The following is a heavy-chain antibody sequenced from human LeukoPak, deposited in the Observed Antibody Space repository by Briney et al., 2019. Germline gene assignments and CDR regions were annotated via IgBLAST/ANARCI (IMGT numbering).Heavy chain of an antibody. D-gene: IGHD1-26*01. Sequence: SETLSLTCTVSGGSLSTYYWTWIRQPPGKGLEWVGYIYYSGTTTYNPSLKSRITISVDTSKNQFSLRLTSVTAADTAVYYCAREVRELPGLYHYYYYLDVWGKGTTVTVSS. CDR3: AREVRELPGLYHYYYYLDV. V-gene: IGHV4-59*01. CDR2: IYYSGTT. CDR1: GGSLSTYY. J-gene: IGHJ6*03.